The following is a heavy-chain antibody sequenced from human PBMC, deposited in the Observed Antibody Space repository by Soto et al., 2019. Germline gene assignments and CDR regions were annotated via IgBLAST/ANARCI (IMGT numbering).Heavy chain of an antibody. Sequence: GGSLRLSCAASGFTFSSYSMNWVRQAPGKGLEWVSYISSSSSTIYYADSVKGRFTISRDNAKNSLYLQMNSLRAEDTAVYYCASLPSSPQPGPIDYWGQGTLVTVSS. J-gene: IGHJ4*02. D-gene: IGHD2-2*01. V-gene: IGHV3-48*01. CDR1: GFTFSSYS. CDR3: ASLPSSPQPGPIDY. CDR2: ISSSSSTI.